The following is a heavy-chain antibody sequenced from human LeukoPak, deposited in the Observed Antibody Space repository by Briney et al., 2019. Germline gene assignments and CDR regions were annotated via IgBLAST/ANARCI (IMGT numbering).Heavy chain of an antibody. J-gene: IGHJ3*02. CDR1: GFTVSSNY. CDR2: IYSGGST. D-gene: IGHD6-13*01. CDR3: ASVYSSSYAFDI. Sequence: PGGSLRLSCAASGFTVSSNYMSWVRQAPGKGLEWVSVIYSGGSTYYADSVKGRFTISRDNSKSTLYLQMNSLRAEDTAVYYCASVYSSSYAFDIWGQGTMVTVSS. V-gene: IGHV3-53*01.